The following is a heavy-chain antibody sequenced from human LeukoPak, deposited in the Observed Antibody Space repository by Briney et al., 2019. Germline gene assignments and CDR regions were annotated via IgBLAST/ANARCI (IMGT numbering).Heavy chain of an antibody. CDR2: IYHSGST. J-gene: IGHJ4*02. CDR1: GGSISSGGYS. CDR3: ARGDGDYGGFDY. V-gene: IGHV4-30-2*01. Sequence: MPSETLSLTCAVSGGSISSGGYSWSWIRQPPGKGLEWIGYIYHSGSTYYNPSLKSRVTISVDRSKNQFSLKLSSVTAADTAVYYCARGDGDYGGFDYWGQGTLVTVSS. D-gene: IGHD4-17*01.